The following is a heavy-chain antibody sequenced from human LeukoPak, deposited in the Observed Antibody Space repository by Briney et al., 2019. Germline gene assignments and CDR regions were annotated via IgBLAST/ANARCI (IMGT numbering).Heavy chain of an antibody. CDR2: MNPNSGNT. Sequence: ASVKVSCKASGGTFSSYAISWVRQATGQGLEWMGWMNPNSGNTGYAQKFQGRVTMTRNTSISTAYTELSSLRSEDTAVYYCARGYVVAARPNYYYGMDVWGQGTTVTVSS. J-gene: IGHJ6*02. V-gene: IGHV1-8*02. CDR1: GGTFSSYA. D-gene: IGHD6-6*01. CDR3: ARGYVVAARPNYYYGMDV.